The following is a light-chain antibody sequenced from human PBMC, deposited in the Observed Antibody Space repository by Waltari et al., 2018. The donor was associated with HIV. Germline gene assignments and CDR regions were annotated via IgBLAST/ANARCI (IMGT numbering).Light chain of an antibody. CDR2: DAS. Sequence: EIVLTQSPATLSLSPGERATLSCRASQSVNTYLAWYQQKPGQAPRLLIYDASNRATGNPARFSGSGSGTDFTLTISSLEPEDFAVYYCQQRSNWPPEITFGQGTRLEIK. CDR1: QSVNTY. CDR3: QQRSNWPPEIT. V-gene: IGKV3-11*01. J-gene: IGKJ5*01.